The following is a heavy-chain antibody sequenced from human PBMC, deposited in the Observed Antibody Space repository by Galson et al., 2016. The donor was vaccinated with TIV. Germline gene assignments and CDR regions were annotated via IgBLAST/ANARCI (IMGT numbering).Heavy chain of an antibody. CDR3: ARSTARGACIDY. J-gene: IGHJ4*02. D-gene: IGHD3-10*01. V-gene: IGHV2-70*04. Sequence: ALVKPTQTLTLTCTFSGFSLNTSGMRVSWIRQPPGKALEWLARIDWDDDKFCSTSLKSRLTISKDTSKNQVVLRMMNLDPEDTATYFCARSTARGACIDYWGQGTLVTVSS. CDR1: GFSLNTSGMR. CDR2: IDWDDDK.